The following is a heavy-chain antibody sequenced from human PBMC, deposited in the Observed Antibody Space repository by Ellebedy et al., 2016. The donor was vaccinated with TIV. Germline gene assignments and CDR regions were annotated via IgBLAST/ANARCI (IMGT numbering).Heavy chain of an antibody. CDR3: ARDYYGSGSYYNVYAFDI. CDR1: GGTFSSYA. J-gene: IGHJ3*02. CDR2: IIPILGIA. V-gene: IGHV1-69*04. Sequence: ASVKVSCXASGGTFSSYAISWVRQAPGQGLEWMGRIIPILGIANYAQKFQGRVTITADKSTSTAYMELSSLRSEDTAVYYCARDYYGSGSYYNVYAFDIWGQGTMVTVSS. D-gene: IGHD3-10*01.